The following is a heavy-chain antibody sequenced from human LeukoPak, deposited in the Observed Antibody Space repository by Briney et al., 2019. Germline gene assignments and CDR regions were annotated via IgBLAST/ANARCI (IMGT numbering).Heavy chain of an antibody. CDR2: IYTSGST. V-gene: IGHV4-61*02. Sequence: SQTLSLTCTVSGGSISKDDYFWSWIRQPAGKGLEWIGRIYTSGSTNYNPSLKSRVTMSVDTSKNQFSLKLSSVTAADTAVYYCARVRIAVAGYYFDYWGQGTLVTVSS. J-gene: IGHJ4*02. D-gene: IGHD6-19*01. CDR1: GGSISKDDYF. CDR3: ARVRIAVAGYYFDY.